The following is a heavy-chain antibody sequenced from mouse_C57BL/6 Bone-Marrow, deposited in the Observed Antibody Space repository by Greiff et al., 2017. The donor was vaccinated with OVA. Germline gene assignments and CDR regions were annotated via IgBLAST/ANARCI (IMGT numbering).Heavy chain of an antibody. V-gene: IGHV14-4*01. CDR3: TNYDGSFDY. D-gene: IGHD2-4*01. Sequence: EVQLKESGAELVRPGASVKLSCTASGFNIKDDYMHWVKQRPEQGLEWIGWIDPENGDTEYASKFQGKATITADTSSNTAYLQLSSLTSEDTAVYYCTNYDGSFDYWGQGTTLTVSS. CDR1: GFNIKDDY. CDR2: IDPENGDT. J-gene: IGHJ2*01.